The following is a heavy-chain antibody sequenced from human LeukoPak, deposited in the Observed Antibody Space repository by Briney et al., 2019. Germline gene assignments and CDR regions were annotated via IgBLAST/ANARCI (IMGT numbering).Heavy chain of an antibody. V-gene: IGHV4-59*01. CDR3: ARGRWGFGY. CDR1: GGSISSYY. J-gene: IGHJ4*02. D-gene: IGHD7-27*01. CDR2: IYYSGST. Sequence: SETLSLTCTVSGGSISSYYWSWIRHPPGKGLEWIGYIYYSGSTNYNPSLKSRVTISVDTSKNQFSLKLSSVTAADTAVYYCARGRWGFGYWGQGTLVTVSS.